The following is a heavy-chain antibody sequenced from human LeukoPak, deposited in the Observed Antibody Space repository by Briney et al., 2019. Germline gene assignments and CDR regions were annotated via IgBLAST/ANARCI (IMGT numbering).Heavy chain of an antibody. V-gene: IGHV1-69*04. D-gene: IGHD5-24*01. CDR2: IIPILGIA. Sequence: SAKVSCKASGGAFSSYAISWVRQAPGQGLEWMGRIIPILGIANYAQKFQGRVTITADKSTSTAYMELSSLRSEDTAVYYCARDGVAEMATISDYWGQGTLVTVSS. CDR1: GGAFSSYA. J-gene: IGHJ4*02. CDR3: ARDGVAEMATISDY.